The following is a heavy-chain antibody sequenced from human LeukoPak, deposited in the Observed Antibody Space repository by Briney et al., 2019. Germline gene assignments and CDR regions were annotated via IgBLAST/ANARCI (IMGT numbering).Heavy chain of an antibody. CDR1: GFTFSSYG. CDR3: AKSCDIVVVVAAPHLDY. Sequence: PGGSLRLSCAASGFTFSSYGMHWVRQAPGKGLEWVAVISYDGSNKYYADSVKGRFTISRDNSKNTLYLQMNSLRAEDTAVYYCAKSCDIVVVVAAPHLDYWGQGTLVTVSS. CDR2: ISYDGSNK. V-gene: IGHV3-30*18. J-gene: IGHJ4*02. D-gene: IGHD2-15*01.